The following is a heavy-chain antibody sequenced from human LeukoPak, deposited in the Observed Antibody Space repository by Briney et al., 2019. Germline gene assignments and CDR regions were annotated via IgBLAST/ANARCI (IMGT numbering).Heavy chain of an antibody. D-gene: IGHD2-2*01. J-gene: IGHJ3*02. Sequence: SETLSLTCAVYGGSFSGYYWSWIRQPPGKGLEWIGEINHSGSTNYNPSLKSRVTISVDTSKNQFSLKLSSVTAADTAVYYRATRDIVVVPAAMRVRAFDIWGQGTMVTVSS. V-gene: IGHV4-34*01. CDR3: ATRDIVVVPAAMRVRAFDI. CDR1: GGSFSGYY. CDR2: INHSGST.